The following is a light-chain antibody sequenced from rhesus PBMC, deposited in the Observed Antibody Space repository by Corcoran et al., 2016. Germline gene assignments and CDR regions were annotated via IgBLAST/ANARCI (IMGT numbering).Light chain of an antibody. J-gene: IGKJ1*01. CDR2: EAS. CDR1: QGITND. Sequence: DIQMTQSPSSLSASVGDRVTITCRASQGITNDLAWYQQKPGETPKLLIYEASSLQSGIPSRFSGSGSGKDFTLTISSLQSEDFATYYCQHYYSTPRTFGQGTKVEIK. CDR3: QHYYSTPRT. V-gene: IGKV1-25*01.